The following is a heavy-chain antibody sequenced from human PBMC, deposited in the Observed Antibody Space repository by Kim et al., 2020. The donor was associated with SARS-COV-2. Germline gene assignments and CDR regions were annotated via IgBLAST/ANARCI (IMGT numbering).Heavy chain of an antibody. CDR3: AKGVLLWFGRKPYYFDY. D-gene: IGHD3-10*01. V-gene: IGHV3-23*01. Sequence: VKGRFTISRDNSKNTLYLQMNSLRAEDTAVYYCAKGVLLWFGRKPYYFDYWGQGTLVTVSS. J-gene: IGHJ4*02.